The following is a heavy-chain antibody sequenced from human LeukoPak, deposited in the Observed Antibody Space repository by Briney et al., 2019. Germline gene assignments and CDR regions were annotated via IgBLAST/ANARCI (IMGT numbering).Heavy chain of an antibody. J-gene: IGHJ4*02. V-gene: IGHV4-61*02. CDR2: IYSSGST. CDR1: DGSVSSGSYY. CDR3: ARDLELRGD. D-gene: IGHD1-7*01. Sequence: SETLSLTCTVSDGSVSSGSYYWSWIRQPAGKGLEWIGRIYSSGSTNCNPSLKSRVTISVDTSKNQFSLKLSSVTAADTAVYYCARDLELRGDWGQGTLVTVAS.